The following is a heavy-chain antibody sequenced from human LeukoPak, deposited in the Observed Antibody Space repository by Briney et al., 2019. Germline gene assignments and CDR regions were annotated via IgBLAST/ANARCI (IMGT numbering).Heavy chain of an antibody. J-gene: IGHJ4*02. CDR3: AKGRRPYSSSWFPLDY. CDR2: ISYDGSNK. CDR1: GFTFSSYG. V-gene: IGHV3-30*18. D-gene: IGHD6-13*01. Sequence: QTGGSLRLSCAASGFTFSSYGMHWVRQAPGKGLEWVAVISYDGSNKYYADSVKGRFTISRDNSKNTLYLQMNSLRAEDTAVYYCAKGRRPYSSSWFPLDYWGQGTLVTVSS.